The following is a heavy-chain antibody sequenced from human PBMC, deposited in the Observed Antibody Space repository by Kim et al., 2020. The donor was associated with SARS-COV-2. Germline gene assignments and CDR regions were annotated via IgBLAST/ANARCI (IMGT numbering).Heavy chain of an antibody. CDR2: LSTTGENT. Sequence: GGSLRLSCAASGFVFSSYAMNWVRQVPGKGLEWVSSLSTTGENTYYADSVKGRFTISRDNSKSTLFLQMNDLRAEDTAVYYCATRDPNYYYISGSYWGFDYWGQGTLATVSS. J-gene: IGHJ4*02. CDR1: GFVFSSYA. CDR3: ATRDPNYYYISGSYWGFDY. V-gene: IGHV3-23*05. D-gene: IGHD3-10*01.